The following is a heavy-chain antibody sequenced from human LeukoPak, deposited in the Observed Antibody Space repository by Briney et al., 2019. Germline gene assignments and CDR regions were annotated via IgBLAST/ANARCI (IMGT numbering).Heavy chain of an antibody. J-gene: IGHJ4*02. CDR2: ISYDGSNK. V-gene: IGHV3-30-3*01. Sequence: PGGSLRLSCAASGFTFSSYAMHWVRQAPGKGLEWVAVISYDGSNKYYADSVKGRFTISRDNSKNTLYLQMNSLRAEDTAVYYCASDYGDNIGGWGQGTLVTVSS. CDR1: GFTFSSYA. D-gene: IGHD4-17*01. CDR3: ASDYGDNIGG.